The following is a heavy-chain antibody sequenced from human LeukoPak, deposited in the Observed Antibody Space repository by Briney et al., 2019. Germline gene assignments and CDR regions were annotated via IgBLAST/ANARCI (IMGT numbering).Heavy chain of an antibody. V-gene: IGHV3-23*01. Sequence: PGGSLRLSCAASGFPFSASAMTWVRQAPGKGLEWVSHILSTGTTYYADSLRGRSTISRANSKTRLYLLMTSLRADDTAVYYCATVKYDYGDPVGWFDPWGQGTLVTASS. J-gene: IGHJ5*02. D-gene: IGHD4-17*01. CDR2: ILSTGTT. CDR3: ATVKYDYGDPVGWFDP. CDR1: GFPFSASA.